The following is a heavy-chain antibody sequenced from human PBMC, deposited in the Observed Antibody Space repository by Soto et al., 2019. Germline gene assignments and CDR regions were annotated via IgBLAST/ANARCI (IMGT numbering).Heavy chain of an antibody. V-gene: IGHV1-69*13. CDR1: GGTFSSYA. Sequence: SVKVSCKASGGTFSSYAISWVRQAPGQGLEWMGGIIPIFGTANYAQKFQGRVTITADESTSTAYMELSSLRSEDTAVYYCARVFXGYCSGGSCYRNGHFDYWGQGTLVTVSS. CDR3: ARVFXGYCSGGSCYRNGHFDY. CDR2: IIPIFGTA. J-gene: IGHJ4*02. D-gene: IGHD2-15*01.